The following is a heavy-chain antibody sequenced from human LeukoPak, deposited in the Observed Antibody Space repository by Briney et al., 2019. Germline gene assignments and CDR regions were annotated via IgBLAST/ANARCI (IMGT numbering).Heavy chain of an antibody. CDR1: GFTFSSYA. CDR2: ISGSGGST. CDR3: AKGSSSWYGNGMDV. J-gene: IGHJ6*02. Sequence: GGSLRLSCAVSGFTFSSYAMSWVRQAPGKGLEWVSAISGSGGSTYYADSVKGRFTISRDNSKNTLYLQMNSLRAEDTAVYYCAKGSSSWYGNGMDVWAQGTTVTVSS. V-gene: IGHV3-23*01. D-gene: IGHD6-13*01.